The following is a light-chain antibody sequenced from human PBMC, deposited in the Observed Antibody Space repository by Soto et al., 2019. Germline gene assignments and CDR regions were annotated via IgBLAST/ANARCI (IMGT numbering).Light chain of an antibody. CDR3: NSHTSSNTRV. J-gene: IGLJ1*01. CDR1: SSDVGGYNH. Sequence: QSALTQPASVSGSPGQSITISCTGTSSDVGGYNHVSWYQHHPGKAPKLMIYEVSNRPSGVSNRFSGSKSGNTASLTISGLQADDEADYYCNSHTSSNTRVFGTGTK. V-gene: IGLV2-14*01. CDR2: EVS.